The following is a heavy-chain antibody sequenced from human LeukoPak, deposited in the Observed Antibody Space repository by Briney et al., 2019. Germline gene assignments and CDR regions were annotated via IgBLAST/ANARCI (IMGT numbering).Heavy chain of an antibody. Sequence: GGSLRLSCAASGFTFSKVWMSWVRQAPGKGLEWVGRIKSKTDGGTIDYAAPVKGRFTISRDDSKDTLFLQMNSLKTEDTAVYYCTTDLGITMIVGFDYWGQGTLVTVSS. J-gene: IGHJ4*02. CDR2: IKSKTDGGTI. CDR3: TTDLGITMIVGFDY. D-gene: IGHD3-22*01. CDR1: GFTFSKVW. V-gene: IGHV3-15*01.